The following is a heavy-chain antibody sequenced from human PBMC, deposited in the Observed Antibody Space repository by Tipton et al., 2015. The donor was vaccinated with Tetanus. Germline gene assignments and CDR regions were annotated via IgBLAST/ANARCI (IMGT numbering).Heavy chain of an antibody. CDR1: GFTFGSYY. Sequence: SLRLSCAASGFTFGSYYMTWVRRAPGKGLEWVSAIGGSGRTTYYADSVKGRFTISRDNSKNTLYLQMNILRVEDTAVYYCAKGSLTRADTWGQGTLVTVSS. V-gene: IGHV3-23*01. J-gene: IGHJ5*02. CDR3: AKGSLTRADT. CDR2: IGGSGRTT.